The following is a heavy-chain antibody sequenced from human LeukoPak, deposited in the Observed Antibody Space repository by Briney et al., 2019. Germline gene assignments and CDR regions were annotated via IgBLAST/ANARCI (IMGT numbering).Heavy chain of an antibody. CDR2: ISGSSSTI. Sequence: PGGSLRLSCAASGFTFSSYSMNWVRQAPGKGLEWLSYISGSSSTIYYADSVKGRFTISRDNAKNSLYLQMNSLRAEDTAVYYCAREQEWGQGTLVTVSS. V-gene: IGHV3-48*04. CDR3: AREQE. CDR1: GFTFSSYS. J-gene: IGHJ4*02.